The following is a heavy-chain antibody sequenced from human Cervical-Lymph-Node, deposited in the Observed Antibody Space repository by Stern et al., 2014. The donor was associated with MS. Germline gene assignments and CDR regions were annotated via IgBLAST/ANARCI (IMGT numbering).Heavy chain of an antibody. V-gene: IGHV3-23*04. D-gene: IGHD4-17*01. CDR2: ISGSGGST. CDR3: AKSTVTSLSDY. J-gene: IGHJ4*02. Sequence: ELQLVESGGGLVQPGGSLRLSCAASGFTFSNYPMSWVRQAPGTGPAWVPGISGSGGSTYYADSVKGRFTISRDKSKNTLYLQMNSLRAEDTAVYDCAKSTVTSLSDYWGQGTLVTVSS. CDR1: GFTFSNYP.